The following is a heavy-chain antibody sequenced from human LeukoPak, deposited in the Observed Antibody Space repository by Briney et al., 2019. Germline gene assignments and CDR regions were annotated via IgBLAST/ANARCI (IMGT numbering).Heavy chain of an antibody. CDR1: GFTFDNHA. D-gene: IGHD4-17*01. CDR3: AKDPYGDDAFDI. Sequence: PGGSLRLSCAASGFTFDNHAMHWVRQTPGKGLEWVSGISWNGAGIVYADSVRGRFTISRDNAKNFLYLQMNSLRAEDTALYCCAKDPYGDDAFDIWGQGTMVTVPS. V-gene: IGHV3-9*01. CDR2: ISWNGAGI. J-gene: IGHJ3*02.